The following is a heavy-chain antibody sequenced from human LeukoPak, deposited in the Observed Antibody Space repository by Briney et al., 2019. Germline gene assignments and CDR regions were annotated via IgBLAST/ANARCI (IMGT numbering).Heavy chain of an antibody. J-gene: IGHJ4*02. CDR1: GFTFSSYA. CDR2: ISGSGGST. CDR3: AKRAVAGYFDY. V-gene: IGHV3-23*01. Sequence: GGSRRLSCAASGFTFSSYAMGWVRQAPGKGLGWVSAISGSGGSTYYADSVKGRFTISRDNSKNTLYLQMNSLRAEDTAVYYCAKRAVAGYFDYWGQGTLVTVSS. D-gene: IGHD6-19*01.